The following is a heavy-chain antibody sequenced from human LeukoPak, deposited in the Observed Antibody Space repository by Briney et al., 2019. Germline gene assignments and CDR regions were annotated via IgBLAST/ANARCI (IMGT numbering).Heavy chain of an antibody. CDR1: GGTLNNFA. V-gene: IGHV1-69*05. Sequence: ASVKVSCKASGGTLNNFAINWVRQAPGQGLEWMGGIIPMFALPNSAQRFQGRVSLTTDESTNTAYMELSGLRSEDTAVYYCARAPSRDGHNFYFDYWGQGTLVTVSS. CDR2: IIPMFALP. CDR3: ARAPSRDGHNFYFDY. J-gene: IGHJ4*02. D-gene: IGHD5-24*01.